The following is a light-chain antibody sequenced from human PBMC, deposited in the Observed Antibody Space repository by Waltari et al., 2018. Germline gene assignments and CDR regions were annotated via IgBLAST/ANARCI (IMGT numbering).Light chain of an antibody. V-gene: IGLV1-44*01. J-gene: IGLJ1*01. CDR3: AAWDDSLSGYV. CDR1: SANIGRKP. CDR2: NNS. Sequence: QSVLTQPPSASGTPGQRVTISCSGSSANIGRKPVNWYQQLPGTAPKLLINNNSQRPSGVPVRFSGSKSGTSASLAISGLLSDDEAEYYCAAWDDSLSGYVFGTGTNVSVL.